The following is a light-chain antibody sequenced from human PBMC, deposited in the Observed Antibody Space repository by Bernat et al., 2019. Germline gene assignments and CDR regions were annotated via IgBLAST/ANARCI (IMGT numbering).Light chain of an antibody. CDR1: QSLLSSDGTTY. CDR2: KVS. V-gene: IGKV2-30*01. J-gene: IGKJ4*01. Sequence: DVVMTQSPLSLPVTLGQPASISCRSSQSLLSSDGTTYLNWFQQRPGQSPRRLLYKVSNRDSGVPDRFSGSGSATDFTLKITRVEAEGVGVYYCMKGTHWTHTFGGGTRVEI. CDR3: MKGTHWTHT.